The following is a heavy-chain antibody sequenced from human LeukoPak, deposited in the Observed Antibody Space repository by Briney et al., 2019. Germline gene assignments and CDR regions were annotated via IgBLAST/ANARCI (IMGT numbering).Heavy chain of an antibody. CDR2: IIPILGIA. J-gene: IGHJ4*02. Sequence: VKVSCKASGGTFSSYAISWVRQAPGQGLEWMGRIIPILGIANYAQKFQGRVTITADKSTSTAYMELSSLRSEDTAVYYCACLNSSGSLLYYFDYWGQEPLATVS. V-gene: IGHV1-69*04. CDR1: GGTFSSYA. CDR3: ACLNSSGSLLYYFDY. D-gene: IGHD3-22*01.